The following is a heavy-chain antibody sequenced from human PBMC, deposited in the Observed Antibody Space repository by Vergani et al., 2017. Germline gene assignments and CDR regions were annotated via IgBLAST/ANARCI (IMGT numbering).Heavy chain of an antibody. CDR1: GDSISSSSYY. J-gene: IGHJ2*01. Sequence: QLQLQESGPGLVKPSETLSLTCTVSGDSISSSSYYWGWIRQPPGKGLEWIGSIYNSGNGDSSSSLKSRVTISADTSKNQFSLRLTSVTAADTAVYYCASGKYYSDSTSHFRGRYFDVWGRGTLVTVPS. D-gene: IGHD3-16*01. V-gene: IGHV4-39*01. CDR3: ASGKYYSDSTSHFRGRYFDV. CDR2: IYNSGNG.